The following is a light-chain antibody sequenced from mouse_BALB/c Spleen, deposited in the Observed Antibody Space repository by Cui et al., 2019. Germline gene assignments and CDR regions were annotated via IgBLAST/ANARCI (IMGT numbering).Light chain of an antibody. CDR2: SGS. V-gene: IGKV16-104*01. CDR1: KSISKY. J-gene: IGKJ5*01. Sequence: DVQITQSPSYLAASPGETITINCRASKSISKYLAWYQEKPGKTNKLLIYSGSTLQSGIPSRFSGSGSGTDFTLTISSLEPEDFAMYYCQQHNDLTFGAGTKLELK. CDR3: QQHNDLT.